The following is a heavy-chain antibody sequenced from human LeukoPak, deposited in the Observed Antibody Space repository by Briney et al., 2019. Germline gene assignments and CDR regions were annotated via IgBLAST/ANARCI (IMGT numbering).Heavy chain of an antibody. D-gene: IGHD6-19*01. CDR3: ARGGNSGWRTPNDDY. Sequence: ASVKVSCKASGYTFTSYGISWARQAPGQGLEWMGWSSAYNGNTNYAQKLQGRVTMTTDTSTSTAYMELRSLRSDDTAVYYCARGGNSGWRTPNDDYWGQGTLITVSS. V-gene: IGHV1-18*01. J-gene: IGHJ4*02. CDR1: GYTFTSYG. CDR2: SSAYNGNT.